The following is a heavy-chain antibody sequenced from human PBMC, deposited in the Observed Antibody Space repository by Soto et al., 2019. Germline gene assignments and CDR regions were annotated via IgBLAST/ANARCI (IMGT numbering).Heavy chain of an antibody. CDR2: ISPNRGTT. CDR1: GYSFNSYE. Sequence: GASVKVSCKASGYSFNSYEISWVRQATGQGLEWMAWISPNRGTTGYAQRFQGRLSVTFNTSLTTVYMELSGLRSDDTAVYYCTRDSGWPTTKFDPWGQGTLVTVSS. V-gene: IGHV1-8*01. D-gene: IGHD6-19*01. J-gene: IGHJ5*02. CDR3: TRDSGWPTTKFDP.